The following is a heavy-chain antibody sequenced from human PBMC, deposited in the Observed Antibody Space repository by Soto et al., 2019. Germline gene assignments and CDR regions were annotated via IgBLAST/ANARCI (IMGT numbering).Heavy chain of an antibody. D-gene: IGHD1-26*01. J-gene: IGHJ4*02. Sequence: EVQLVESGGGLVQPGGSLRLSCAASGFTFSTYWMSWVRQTPGKGLEWVANINEDGSERYYVDSVKGRFTISRDNAKNSLYLQMNSLTGEDTAVYYFARVWVLDYWGQGTLVTVSS. CDR3: ARVWVLDY. CDR2: INEDGSER. CDR1: GFTFSTYW. V-gene: IGHV3-7*05.